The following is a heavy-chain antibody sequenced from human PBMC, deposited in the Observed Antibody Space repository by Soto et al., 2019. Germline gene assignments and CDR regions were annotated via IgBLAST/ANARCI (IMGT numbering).Heavy chain of an antibody. CDR3: ARDLSWGSNWYYYMDV. J-gene: IGHJ6*03. CDR1: GFILSDCA. D-gene: IGHD7-27*01. CDR2: ISSSSSVI. Sequence: GGSLRLSCATSGFILSDCAMNWVRQAPGKGLEWVSYISSSSSVIDYADSVKGRFPVSRDNARNSLYLQMNSLRAEDTAVYYCARDLSWGSNWYYYMDVWGKGTTVTVSS. V-gene: IGHV3-48*01.